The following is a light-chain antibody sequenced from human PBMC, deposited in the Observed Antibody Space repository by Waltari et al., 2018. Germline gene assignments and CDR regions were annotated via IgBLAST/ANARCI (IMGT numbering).Light chain of an antibody. CDR3: CSRTGSDSVI. V-gene: IGLV2-11*01. CDR2: DVN. CDR1: SSDVGAYNY. J-gene: IGLJ2*01. Sequence: QSALTQPRSVSGSPGQSVTISCTGTSSDVGAYNYVTWYQQHPGKAPKLIIYDVNKWPSGATDRCSGAKSGNTASLTISGLQAEDEADYYCCSRTGSDSVIFGGGTKVTVL.